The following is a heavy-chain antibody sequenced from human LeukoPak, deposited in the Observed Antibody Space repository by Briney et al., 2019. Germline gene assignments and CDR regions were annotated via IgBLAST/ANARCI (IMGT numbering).Heavy chain of an antibody. CDR2: MNPNSGNT. CDR1: GCTFTSYD. Sequence: GASVKVSCKASGCTFTSYDINWVRQATGQGLEWMGWMNPNSGNTGYAQKFQGRVTMTRNTSISTAYMELSSLRSEDTAVYYCARGRGVKWELRGGFDYWGQGTLVTVSS. J-gene: IGHJ4*02. CDR3: ARGRGVKWELRGGFDY. D-gene: IGHD1-26*01. V-gene: IGHV1-8*01.